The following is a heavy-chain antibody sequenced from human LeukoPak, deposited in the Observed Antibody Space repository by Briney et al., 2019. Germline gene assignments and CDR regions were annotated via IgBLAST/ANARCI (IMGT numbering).Heavy chain of an antibody. CDR1: GGTFSSYA. CDR3: ARGKEGRWDNLYNWFDP. CDR2: IIPVFGTA. J-gene: IGHJ5*02. D-gene: IGHD4-23*01. V-gene: IGHV1-69*05. Sequence: GASVKVSCKASGGTFSSYAISWVRQAPGQGLERMGGIIPVFGTANYAQKFQGRVTITTDESTSTAYMELSSLRSEDTAVYYCARGKEGRWDNLYNWFDPWGQGTLVTVSS.